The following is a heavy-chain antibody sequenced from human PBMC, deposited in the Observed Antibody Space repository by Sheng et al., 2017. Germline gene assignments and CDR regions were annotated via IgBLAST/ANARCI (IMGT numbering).Heavy chain of an antibody. J-gene: IGHJ4*02. Sequence: QLQLQESGPGLVKPSETLSLTCTVSGGSISSSNYFWGWLRQPPGKGLEWIATIYYAGNSYYNPSLESRVTISVDTSKNQFSLRMKSVTAADTAKYYCARVGYAAFRGGNTSWGQGIRGPPSP. CDR3: ARVGYAAFRGGNTS. CDR1: GGSISSSNYF. D-gene: IGHD3-16*01. V-gene: IGHV4-39*07. CDR2: IYYAGNS.